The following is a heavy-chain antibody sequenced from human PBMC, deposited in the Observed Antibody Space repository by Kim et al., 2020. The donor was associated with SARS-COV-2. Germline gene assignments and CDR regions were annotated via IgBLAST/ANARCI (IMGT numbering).Heavy chain of an antibody. CDR1: GFTFSSYA. Sequence: GGSLRLSCSASGFTFSSYAMHWVRQAPGKGLEYVSAISSNGGSTYYADSVKGRFTISRDNSKNTLYLQMSSLRAEDTAVYYCVKDLIFGVVMGSYAFDIWGQGTMVTVSS. CDR2: ISSNGGST. D-gene: IGHD3-3*01. J-gene: IGHJ3*02. V-gene: IGHV3-64D*09. CDR3: VKDLIFGVVMGSYAFDI.